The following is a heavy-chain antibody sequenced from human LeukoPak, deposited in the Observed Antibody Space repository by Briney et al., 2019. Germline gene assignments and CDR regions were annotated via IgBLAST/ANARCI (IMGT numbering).Heavy chain of an antibody. Sequence: PSEILSLTCTVSGDSISSYYWSWMRQTPVKGLEWIGCIHISGTTIYNPSLKSRVTISVDTSKNQFSLKLSSVTAADTAVYYCARGYFDTSGYSNPFDHWGQGTLVTVSS. V-gene: IGHV4-4*08. CDR3: ARGYFDTSGYSNPFDH. CDR2: IHISGTT. J-gene: IGHJ4*02. CDR1: GDSISSYY. D-gene: IGHD3-22*01.